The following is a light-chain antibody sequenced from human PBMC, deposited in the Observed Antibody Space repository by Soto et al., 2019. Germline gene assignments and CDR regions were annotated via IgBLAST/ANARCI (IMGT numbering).Light chain of an antibody. J-gene: IGKJ1*01. Sequence: EIVMTQSPATLSVSPGERATLSCRASQSVGSNLAWYQQKPGQAPRLLIYGASTRATGIPARFSVSGSGTEFTPPISSLQSEDFAIYFCQQYNNWPPDRTFGQGTKVQIK. CDR3: QQYNNWPPDRT. CDR1: QSVGSN. V-gene: IGKV3-15*01. CDR2: GAS.